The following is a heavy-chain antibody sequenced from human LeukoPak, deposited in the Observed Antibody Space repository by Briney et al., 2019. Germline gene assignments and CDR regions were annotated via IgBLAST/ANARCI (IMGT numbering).Heavy chain of an antibody. CDR3: ARGVALYGYHYGLDY. CDR2: ILFYGSNK. D-gene: IGHD5-18*01. CDR1: GFTFSNHG. J-gene: IGHJ4*02. V-gene: IGHV3-33*01. Sequence: GGSLRLSCAASGFTFSNHGVHLVRQAPGKGLELVTFILFYGSNKKYIDSVKARFNISRDKSQNSLYLQMKSLRVEDMAVYYCARGVALYGYHYGLDYWGQGTLVTVSS.